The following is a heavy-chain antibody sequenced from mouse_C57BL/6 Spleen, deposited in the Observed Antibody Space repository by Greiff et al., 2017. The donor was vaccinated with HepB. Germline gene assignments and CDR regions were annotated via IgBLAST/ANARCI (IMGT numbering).Heavy chain of an antibody. Sequence: QVQLQRSGPELVKPGASVKISCKASGYAFSSSWMNWVKQRPGKGLEWIGRIYPGDGDTNYNGKFKGKATLTADKSSSTAYMQLSSLTSEDSAVYFCARRTTEGYFDYWGQGTTLTVSS. CDR1: GYAFSSSW. CDR3: ARRTTEGYFDY. CDR2: IYPGDGDT. J-gene: IGHJ2*01. D-gene: IGHD1-1*01. V-gene: IGHV1-82*01.